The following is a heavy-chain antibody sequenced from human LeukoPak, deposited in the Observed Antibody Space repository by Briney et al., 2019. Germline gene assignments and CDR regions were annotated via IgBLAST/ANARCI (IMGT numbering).Heavy chain of an antibody. CDR2: INKYAGNT. Sequence: GGSLRLSCAASGFAFDDYTMHWVRQVPGKGLEWVSLINKYAGNTYYADSVKGRFTTPRDNSKNSLYLQMNSLRTEDTAFYYCAKDYYGSNYGYLDNWGQGTLVTVSS. CDR3: AKDYYGSNYGYLDN. J-gene: IGHJ4*02. D-gene: IGHD4/OR15-4a*01. CDR1: GFAFDDYT. V-gene: IGHV3-43*01.